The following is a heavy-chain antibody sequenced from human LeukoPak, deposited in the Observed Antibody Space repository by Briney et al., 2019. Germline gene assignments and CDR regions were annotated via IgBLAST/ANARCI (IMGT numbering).Heavy chain of an antibody. D-gene: IGHD5-24*01. V-gene: IGHV3-7*01. CDR2: IKADGSGK. CDR1: GFTFSSSW. Sequence: GGSLRLSCVASGFTFSSSWMTWVRQAPGMGLERVANIKADGSGKYYVDSVRGRFSISKDNAKNSLYLELNSLRAEDTGVYFCARDRGWQQFDYWGQGTLVTVSS. CDR3: ARDRGWQQFDY. J-gene: IGHJ4*01.